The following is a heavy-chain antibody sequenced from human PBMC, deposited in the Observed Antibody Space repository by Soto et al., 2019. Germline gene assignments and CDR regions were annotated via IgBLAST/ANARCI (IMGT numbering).Heavy chain of an antibody. CDR3: ARGSQWFAVITD. CDR2: MNPNSGDT. CDR1: GYTFTSYD. V-gene: IGHV1-8*01. Sequence: QVQLVQSGAEVKKPGASVKVSCKASGYTFTSYDINWVRQATGQGLEWMGWMNPNSGDTGYAQKFQGXVXXXRXXSISTAYMELSSLRSEDTAVYYCARGSQWFAVITDWGQGTLVSVSS. J-gene: IGHJ4*02. D-gene: IGHD4-17*01.